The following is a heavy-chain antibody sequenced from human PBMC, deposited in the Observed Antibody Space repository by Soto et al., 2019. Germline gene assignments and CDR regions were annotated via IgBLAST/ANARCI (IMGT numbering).Heavy chain of an antibody. Sequence: QVQLVQSGTEVKKPGASVKVSCKASGYTFTSYAMHWVRQAPGQRLEWMGWINAGNGNTKYSQKFQGRVTITREAAASTPNIEMSSLKSEDTAVYYCARGAAAGLRGGTDWFDPWGQGTQVTVSS. V-gene: IGHV1-3*01. CDR2: INAGNGNT. CDR1: GYTFTSYA. CDR3: ARGAAAGLRGGTDWFDP. D-gene: IGHD4-17*01. J-gene: IGHJ5*02.